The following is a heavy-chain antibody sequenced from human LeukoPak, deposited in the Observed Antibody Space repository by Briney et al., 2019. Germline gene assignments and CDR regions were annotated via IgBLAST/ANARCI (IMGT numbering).Heavy chain of an antibody. Sequence: GGSLRLSCAASGFTFNIYEFNWVRQAPGKGLEWLSYIDGIGNSVYYADSVKGRFTISRDNAKSSLYLQMSSLRADDTAVYYCAKDYYDFWSGPMDVWGKGTTVTVSS. J-gene: IGHJ6*04. CDR1: GFTFNIYE. V-gene: IGHV3-48*03. CDR2: IDGIGNSV. D-gene: IGHD3-3*01. CDR3: AKDYYDFWSGPMDV.